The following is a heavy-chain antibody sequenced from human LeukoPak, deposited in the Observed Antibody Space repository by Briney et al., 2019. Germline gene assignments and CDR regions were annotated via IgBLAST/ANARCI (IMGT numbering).Heavy chain of an antibody. Sequence: SETLSLTCTVSGGSISSSSYYWGWIRQPPGKGLEWIGSIYYSGSTYYNPSLKSRVTISVDTSKNQFSLKLGSVTAADTAVYYCGSVVVAATPDYFDYWGQGTLVTVSS. CDR2: IYYSGST. D-gene: IGHD2-15*01. CDR3: GSVVVAATPDYFDY. V-gene: IGHV4-39*01. CDR1: GGSISSSSYY. J-gene: IGHJ4*02.